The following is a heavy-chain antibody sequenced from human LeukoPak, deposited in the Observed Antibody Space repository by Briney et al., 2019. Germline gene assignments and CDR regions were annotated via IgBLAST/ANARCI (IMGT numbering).Heavy chain of an antibody. D-gene: IGHD2-15*01. CDR1: GFTFSSYG. CDR3: AKALRYCSGGSCYGKFDP. J-gene: IGHJ5*02. V-gene: IGHV3-30*18. CDR2: ISYDGSNK. Sequence: PGESLRLSCAASGFTFSSYGMHWVRQAPGKGLEWVAVISYDGSNKYYADSVKGRFTISRDNSKNTLYLQMNSLRAEDTAVYYCAKALRYCSGGSCYGKFDPWGQGTLVTVSS.